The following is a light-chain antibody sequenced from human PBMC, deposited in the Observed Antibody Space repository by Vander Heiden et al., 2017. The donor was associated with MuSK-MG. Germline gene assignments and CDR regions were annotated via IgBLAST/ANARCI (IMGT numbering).Light chain of an antibody. CDR3: RQALQTPRT. Sequence: EIVMSQSPLFLPVTPGEPASISCRSSQSLQGRNGYIYLDWYLQKPGQSPQLLIYLGSNRASGVPDRFSGSGSGTDFTLKISRVEAEDVGVYYCRQALQTPRTFGQGTKVEIK. CDR2: LGS. J-gene: IGKJ1*01. CDR1: QSLQGRNGYIY. V-gene: IGKV2-28*01.